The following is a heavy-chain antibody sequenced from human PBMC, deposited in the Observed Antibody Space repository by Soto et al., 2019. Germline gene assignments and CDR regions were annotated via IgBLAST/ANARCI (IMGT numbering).Heavy chain of an antibody. Sequence: GDSLQVSCKASGYSFSDNQIHWLRRAPGQGLEWMGRINPKSDDTNYAQKFQGRVTMTRDTSIDTAYLELTGLTSDDTAIYYCARKHPLDYRWWGLEPWGR. CDR3: ARKHPLDYRWWGLEP. J-gene: IGHJ2*01. V-gene: IGHV1-2*02. CDR1: GYSFSDNQ. D-gene: IGHD4-4*01. CDR2: INPKSDDT.